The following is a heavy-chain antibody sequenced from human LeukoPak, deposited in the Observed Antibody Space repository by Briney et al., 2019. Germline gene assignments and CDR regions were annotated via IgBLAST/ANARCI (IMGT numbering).Heavy chain of an antibody. Sequence: ASVKVSCKASGYSFPSYFMHWVRQAPGQGLEWMGIINPTGGSTTYAQKFQGRVTMTRDTSTSTVYMELSSLRSDDTAVYYCAKTAARRFDYWGQGTLVTVSS. D-gene: IGHD6-6*01. J-gene: IGHJ4*02. CDR1: GYSFPSYF. CDR3: AKTAARRFDY. CDR2: INPTGGST. V-gene: IGHV1-46*01.